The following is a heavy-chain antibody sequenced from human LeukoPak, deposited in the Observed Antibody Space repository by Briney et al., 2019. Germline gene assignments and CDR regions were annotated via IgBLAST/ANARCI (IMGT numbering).Heavy chain of an antibody. CDR3: ARRIWYFDY. J-gene: IGHJ4*02. CDR1: GGSISSSSYY. CDR2: IKQDGSEK. D-gene: IGHD1-14*01. V-gene: IGHV3-7*03. Sequence: PSETLSLTCTVSGGSISSSSYYWGWIRQPPGKGLEWVANIKQDGSEKYYVDSVKGRFTISRDNAKNSLYLQMNSLRAEDTAVYYCARRIWYFDYWGQGTLVTVSS.